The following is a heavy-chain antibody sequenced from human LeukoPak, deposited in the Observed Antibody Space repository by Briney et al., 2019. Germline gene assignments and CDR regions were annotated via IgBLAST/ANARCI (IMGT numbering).Heavy chain of an antibody. V-gene: IGHV1-2*02. CDR2: INPNSGGT. Sequence: ASVKVSCKASGYTFTGYYMHWVRQAPGQGLEWMGWINPNSGGTNYAQKFQGRVTMTRDTSISTAYMELSRLRSDDTAVYYCARHPSITMIVVVTPPHWFDPWGQGTLVTVSS. J-gene: IGHJ5*02. D-gene: IGHD3-22*01. CDR1: GYTFTGYY. CDR3: ARHPSITMIVVVTPPHWFDP.